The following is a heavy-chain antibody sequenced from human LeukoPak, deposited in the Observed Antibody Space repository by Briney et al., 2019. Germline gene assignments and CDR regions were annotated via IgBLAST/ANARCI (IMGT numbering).Heavy chain of an antibody. CDR1: EYTVTVYY. V-gene: IGHV1-2*02. CDR3: ASARGYSDFDSYFDY. J-gene: IGHJ4*02. Sequence: ASVKVACKASEYTVTVYYMHWVRQAPGQGPEWMGWINPNSGGTNYAQKFQGRVTMTLATSIGTAYMELSRLKSDDTAVYYCASARGYSDFDSYFDYWGQGTLVTVSS. D-gene: IGHD5-12*01. CDR2: INPNSGGT.